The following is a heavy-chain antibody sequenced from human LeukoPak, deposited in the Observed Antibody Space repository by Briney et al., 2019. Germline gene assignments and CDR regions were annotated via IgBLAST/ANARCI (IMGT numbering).Heavy chain of an antibody. D-gene: IGHD6-19*01. CDR3: ARQLRGEAVAGHLQPFDY. V-gene: IGHV4-59*08. Sequence: PSETLSLTCTVCGGSISSYYWNWIRQLPGKGLEWIGYIYYSGSTNYNPSLKSRVTISVDTSKNQFSLKLSSVTAADTAMYFCARQLRGEAVAGHLQPFDYWGQGTLVIVSS. CDR2: IYYSGST. CDR1: GGSISSYY. J-gene: IGHJ4*02.